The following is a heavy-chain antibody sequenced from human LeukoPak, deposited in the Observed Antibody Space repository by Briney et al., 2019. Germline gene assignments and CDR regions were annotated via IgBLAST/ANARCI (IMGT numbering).Heavy chain of an antibody. Sequence: GGTLRLSCAASGFTFRSSWMNWVRQPPGKGLEWVGNINPEGSQTRFVDSVMGRFTMSKDNAKNSLYLQMDSLRVEDTAVFYCAAWTDRGYNFWGQGTVVTVSS. CDR3: AAWTDRGYNF. CDR2: INPEGSQT. D-gene: IGHD1-20*01. CDR1: GFTFRSSW. V-gene: IGHV3-7*01. J-gene: IGHJ4*02.